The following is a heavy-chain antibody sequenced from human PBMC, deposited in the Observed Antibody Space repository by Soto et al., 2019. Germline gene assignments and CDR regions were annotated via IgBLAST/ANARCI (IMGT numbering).Heavy chain of an antibody. J-gene: IGHJ6*02. V-gene: IGHV1-18*01. CDR1: GYTFTRSG. CDR3: ARDRGRIVVVPAAIMKGHYYYGMDV. CDR2: INPDNGNT. Sequence: ASVKVSCKASGYTFTRSGISWVRQAPGQGLEWLGWINPDNGNTNYAQHLQGRVSLTTDTSTSTAYMDLRSLRSDDTAVYYCARDRGRIVVVPAAIMKGHYYYGMDVWGQGTTVTVSS. D-gene: IGHD2-2*01.